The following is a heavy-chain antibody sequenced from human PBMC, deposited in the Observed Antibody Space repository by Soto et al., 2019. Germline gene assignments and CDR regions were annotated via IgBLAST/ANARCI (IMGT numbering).Heavy chain of an antibody. CDR1: GFTFSSHG. V-gene: IGHV3-33*01. CDR2: IWNDGSIK. D-gene: IGHD1-1*01. CDR3: ARDAYWNYDY. J-gene: IGHJ4*02. Sequence: QVQLVESGGGVVQPGRSLRLSCAASGFTFSSHGMNWVRQAPGKGLEWVAIIWNDGSIKYYADSVRGRFTISGDNSKNTLYLQMNSLRVEDTAVYYCARDAYWNYDYWGQGTLVTVSS.